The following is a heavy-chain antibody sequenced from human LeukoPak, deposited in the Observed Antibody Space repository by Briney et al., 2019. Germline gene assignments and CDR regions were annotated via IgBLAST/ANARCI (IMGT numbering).Heavy chain of an antibody. CDR1: GYAFTSCY. Sequence: ASVKVSCKASGYAFTSCYVHWVRQAPGQAREGMGIIKPSGGSTSYAQKFQGRVTMTRDTSTSTVYMELSSLRSEDTAVYYCARVKPDYNYYYGMDVWGQGTTVTVSS. CDR2: IKPSGGST. D-gene: IGHD1-14*01. J-gene: IGHJ6*02. V-gene: IGHV1-46*01. CDR3: ARVKPDYNYYYGMDV.